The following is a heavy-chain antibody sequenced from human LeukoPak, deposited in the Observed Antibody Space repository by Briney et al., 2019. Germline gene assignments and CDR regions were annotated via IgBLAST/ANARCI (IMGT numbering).Heavy chain of an antibody. V-gene: IGHV4-59*12. D-gene: IGHD6-13*01. J-gene: IGHJ4*02. CDR3: ARTHSSRLDY. CDR1: GGSISSYY. Sequence: PSETLSLTCTVSGGSISSYYWSWIRQPPGKGLEWIGYIYYSGSTNYNPSLKSRVTISVDKSKNQFSLKLSSVTAADTAVYYCARTHSSRLDYWGQGTLVTVSS. CDR2: IYYSGST.